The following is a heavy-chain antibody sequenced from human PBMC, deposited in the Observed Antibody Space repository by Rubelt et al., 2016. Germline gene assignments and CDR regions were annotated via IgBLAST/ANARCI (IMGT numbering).Heavy chain of an antibody. CDR3: AREEIGYCSGGSCYSGSGAFDI. CDR1: GGTFSSYA. D-gene: IGHD2-15*01. V-gene: IGHV1-69*04. J-gene: IGHJ3*02. CDR2: IIPILGIA. Sequence: LVQSGAEVKKPGSSVKVSCKASGGTFSSYAISWVRQAPGQGLEWMGRIIPILGIANYAQKFQGGVTITRDTSASTAYMELSSLRSEDTAVYYCAREEIGYCSGGSCYSGSGAFDIWGQGTMVTVSS.